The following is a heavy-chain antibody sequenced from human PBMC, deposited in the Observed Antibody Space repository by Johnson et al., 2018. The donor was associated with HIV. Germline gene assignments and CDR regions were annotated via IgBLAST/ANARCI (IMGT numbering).Heavy chain of an antibody. CDR2: LKSKTDGGTT. J-gene: IGHJ3*02. CDR1: GFTFSNAW. D-gene: IGHD3-16*01. V-gene: IGHV3-15*01. Sequence: VQLVESGGGLVKPGESLRLSCAASGFTFSNAWMHWVRQAPGKGLEWVGRLKSKTDGGTTDYAAPVKGRFTISRDDSKNTLYLQINSLKTDDTAVYYCTTVRGAFDIWGQGTMVTVSS. CDR3: TTVRGAFDI.